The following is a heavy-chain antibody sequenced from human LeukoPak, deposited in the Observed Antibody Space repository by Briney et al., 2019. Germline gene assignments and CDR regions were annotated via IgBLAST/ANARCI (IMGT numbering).Heavy chain of an antibody. CDR3: AKSGGYSYVWAFDY. CDR1: GFTFSGSA. V-gene: IGHV3-73*01. J-gene: IGHJ4*02. Sequence: GGSLTLSCAASGFTFSGSAMHWVRQASGKGLEWVGHIRSKANSYATAYAASVKGRFTISRDDSKNTAYLQMNSLKTEDTAVYYCAKSGGYSYVWAFDYWGQGTLVTVSS. CDR2: IRSKANSYAT. D-gene: IGHD5-18*01.